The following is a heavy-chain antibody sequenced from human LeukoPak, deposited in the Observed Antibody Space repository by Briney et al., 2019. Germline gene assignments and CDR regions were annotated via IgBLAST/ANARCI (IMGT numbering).Heavy chain of an antibody. D-gene: IGHD2-21*02. CDR3: ARESPACGEDCYFDY. J-gene: IGHJ4*02. V-gene: IGHV3-74*01. CDR1: GFTLSSYW. Sequence: GGSLRLSCAASGFTLSSYWMHWVRQAPGKGLVWVSRINGAASSTRYADSVKGRFTISRDSAKNTLYLQMNSLRAEDTAVYYCARESPACGEDCYFDYWGQGTLVTVSS. CDR2: INGAASST.